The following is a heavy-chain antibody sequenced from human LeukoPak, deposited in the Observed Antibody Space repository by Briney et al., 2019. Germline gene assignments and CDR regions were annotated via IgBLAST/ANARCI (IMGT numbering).Heavy chain of an antibody. D-gene: IGHD2-15*01. Sequence: SETLSLTCTVSGGSISSHYWSWIRHPPGKELKWIGYIYYSGSTNYNPSLKSRVTISVDTSKNQFSLKQSSVTAADTAVYYCARDSGGSPGFDYWGQGTLVTVSS. CDR2: IYYSGST. V-gene: IGHV4-59*11. J-gene: IGHJ4*02. CDR1: GGSISSHY. CDR3: ARDSGGSPGFDY.